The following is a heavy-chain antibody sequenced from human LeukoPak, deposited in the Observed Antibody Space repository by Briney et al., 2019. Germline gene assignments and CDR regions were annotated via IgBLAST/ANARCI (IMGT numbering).Heavy chain of an antibody. CDR3: AAAMRLELGY. CDR2: ISGSGGST. J-gene: IGHJ4*02. Sequence: GGSLRLSCAASGFTFSSYAMSWVRQAPGKGLEWLSAISGSGGSTYYADSVKGRFTISRDNSKNTLYLQMNSLRAEDTAVYYCAAAMRLELGYWGQGTLVTVSS. CDR1: GFTFSSYA. V-gene: IGHV3-23*01. D-gene: IGHD1-1*01.